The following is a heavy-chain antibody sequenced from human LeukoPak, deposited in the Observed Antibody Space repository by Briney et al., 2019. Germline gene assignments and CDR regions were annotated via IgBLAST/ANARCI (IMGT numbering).Heavy chain of an antibody. CDR3: ARDLSSGWYFDY. J-gene: IGHJ4*02. Sequence: ASVKVSCKACGYTFTSYFMHWLRQAPGRGLAGMGIINPSGGSTSYAQKFQGRVTMTIDMSTTTVYMELSSLRSEDTAVYYCARDLSSGWYFDYWGQGTLVTVSS. V-gene: IGHV1-46*01. D-gene: IGHD6-19*01. CDR2: INPSGGST. CDR1: GYTFTSYF.